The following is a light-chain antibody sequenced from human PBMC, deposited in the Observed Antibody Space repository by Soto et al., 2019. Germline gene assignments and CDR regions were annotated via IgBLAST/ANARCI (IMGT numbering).Light chain of an antibody. CDR3: QQYNIWPRA. V-gene: IGKV3D-15*01. CDR2: GAS. Sequence: EIVLTQSPGTLSLSPGERATLSCRASQSVSNNYLAWYQQKPGQAPRLLIYGASNRATGIPDRFSGSGSGTEFTLTISSLQSEDFAVYYCQQYNIWPRAFGQGTKVDIK. J-gene: IGKJ1*01. CDR1: QSVSNN.